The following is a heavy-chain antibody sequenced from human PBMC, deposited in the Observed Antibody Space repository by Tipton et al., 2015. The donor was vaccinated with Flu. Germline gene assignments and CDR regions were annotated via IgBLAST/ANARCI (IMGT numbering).Heavy chain of an antibody. CDR1: GGSISSHY. V-gene: IGHV4-59*11. CDR2: IYYSGSI. J-gene: IGHJ3*02. Sequence: TLSLTCTVSGGSISSHYWSWIRQPPGKGLEWIGYIYYSGSISYNPSLKSRVTISVDTSKNQFSLKLSSVTAADTAVFYCARHRGYSYNWYYDAFDIWGQGTVVSVSS. CDR3: ARHRGYSYNWYYDAFDI. D-gene: IGHD5-12*01.